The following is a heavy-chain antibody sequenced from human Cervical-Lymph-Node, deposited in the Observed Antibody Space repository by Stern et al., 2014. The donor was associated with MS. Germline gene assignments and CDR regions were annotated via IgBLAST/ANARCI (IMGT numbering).Heavy chain of an antibody. Sequence: VQLVESGGDLVKPGGSLRLSCEASGFTFSYYDMNWVRQAPGKGLEWVSSITSGSAYLYYLDSVKGRFTISRDNAKNSLYLQMNSLRAEDTAVYYCARQDGYNLDYWGRGTLVTVSS. CDR1: GFTFSYYD. V-gene: IGHV3-21*01. CDR3: ARQDGYNLDY. D-gene: IGHD5-24*01. J-gene: IGHJ4*02. CDR2: ITSGSAYL.